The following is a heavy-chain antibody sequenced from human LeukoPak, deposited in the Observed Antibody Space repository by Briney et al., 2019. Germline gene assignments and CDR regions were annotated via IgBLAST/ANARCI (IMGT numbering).Heavy chain of an antibody. D-gene: IGHD4/OR15-4a*01. CDR3: ARYKSLWSYYFDS. Sequence: PSETLSLTCAVSGASISRFSWGWIRQPPGKGLEYIGHISDSGNTNYSASLKSRVSISVDASKNHFSLKLNSVTAADTAVYYCARYKSLWSYYFDSWGQGTLVTVSS. CDR1: GASISRFS. V-gene: IGHV4-59*01. CDR2: ISDSGNT. J-gene: IGHJ4*02.